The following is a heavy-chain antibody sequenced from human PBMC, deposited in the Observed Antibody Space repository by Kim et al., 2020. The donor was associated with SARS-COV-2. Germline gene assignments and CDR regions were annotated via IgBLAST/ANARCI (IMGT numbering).Heavy chain of an antibody. CDR2: ISWNSGSI. V-gene: IGHV3-9*01. J-gene: IGHJ6*02. CDR3: AKGKDEYHSLNSATGGMDV. D-gene: IGHD2-15*01. CDR1: GFTFGDYA. Sequence: GGSLRLSCAASGFTFGDYAMHWVRQAPGKGLEWVSGISWNSGSIGYADSVKGRFTISRDNAKNSLYLQMNSLRAEDTALYYCAKGKDEYHSLNSATGGMDVWGQGTTVTVSS.